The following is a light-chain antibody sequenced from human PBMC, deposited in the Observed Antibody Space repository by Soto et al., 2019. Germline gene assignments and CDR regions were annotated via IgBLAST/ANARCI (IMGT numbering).Light chain of an antibody. CDR2: KAS. J-gene: IGKJ1*01. CDR1: QSISSW. CDR3: QQYYTYSWT. V-gene: IGKV1-5*03. Sequence: DIQMTQSPSTLSASVGDRVTITCRASQSISSWLAWYQQRPGKAPKLLIYKASNLESGDPSRFSGSGSGTELTLTISSLHPDDFATYYCQQYYTYSWTFGPGTKVEIK.